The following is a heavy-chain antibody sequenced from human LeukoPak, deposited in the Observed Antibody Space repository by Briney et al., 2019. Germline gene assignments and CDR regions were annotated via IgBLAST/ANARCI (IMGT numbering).Heavy chain of an antibody. Sequence: GASVKVSCKASGYTFTGYYMHWVRQAPGQGLEWMGWINPNSGGTNYAQKFQGRVTMTRDTSISTAYMELSRLRSDDTAVYYCARDYGGSSQRYFDLWGRGTLVTVSS. V-gene: IGHV1-2*02. CDR2: INPNSGGT. J-gene: IGHJ2*01. D-gene: IGHD4-23*01. CDR3: ARDYGGSSQRYFDL. CDR1: GYTFTGYY.